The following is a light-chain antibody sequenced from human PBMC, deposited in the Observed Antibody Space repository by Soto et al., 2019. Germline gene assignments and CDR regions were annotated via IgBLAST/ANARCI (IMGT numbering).Light chain of an antibody. CDR2: WAS. J-gene: IGKJ1*01. Sequence: DVVMTQSPDSLAVSLGERATINCKSSQNLLYNSNNKNYLAWYQQRPGQPPKLLIYWASTRESGVPDRFSGSGSGTDLTLTISSLQAADVAVYYCQQYYSTPPTFGQGTKVDIK. CDR3: QQYYSTPPT. CDR1: QNLLYNSNNKNY. V-gene: IGKV4-1*01.